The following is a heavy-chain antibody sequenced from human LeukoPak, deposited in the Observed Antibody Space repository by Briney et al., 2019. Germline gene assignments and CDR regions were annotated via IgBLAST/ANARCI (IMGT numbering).Heavy chain of an antibody. Sequence: SETLSLTCTVSGGSISSYYWSWIRQPPGKGLEWIGYIYYSGSTNYNPSLKSRVTISVDTSKNQFSLKLSSVTAADTAVYYCARSRDSSGYYGVFIYWGQGTLVTASS. CDR3: ARSRDSSGYYGVFIY. D-gene: IGHD3-22*01. CDR1: GGSISSYY. V-gene: IGHV4-59*08. J-gene: IGHJ4*02. CDR2: IYYSGST.